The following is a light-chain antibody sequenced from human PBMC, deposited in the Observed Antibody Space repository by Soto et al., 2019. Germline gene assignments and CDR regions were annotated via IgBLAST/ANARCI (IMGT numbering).Light chain of an antibody. CDR1: QSVSSN. Sequence: EIVMTQSPATRSVSPGERATRSCRASQSVSSNLAWYQQKPGQAPRLLIYGASTRATGIPARFSGSGSGTEFTLTISSLQSEDFAVYYCQQYNNWPQTFGQGTKADIK. V-gene: IGKV3-15*01. CDR3: QQYNNWPQT. CDR2: GAS. J-gene: IGKJ1*01.